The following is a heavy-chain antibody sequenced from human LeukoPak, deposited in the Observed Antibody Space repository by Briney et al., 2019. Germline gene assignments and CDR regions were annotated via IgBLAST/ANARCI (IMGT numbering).Heavy chain of an antibody. V-gene: IGHV5-51*01. CDR2: IYPGDSDT. D-gene: IGHD6-19*01. Sequence: GASLRISCKGSGYRFTSYWIGWVRQLPGKGLEWMGIIYPGDSDTRYSPSFQGQVTISADKSISTAYLQWSSLKASDTAMYYCARQEDRYSSGWYGGYWGQGTLVTVSS. J-gene: IGHJ4*02. CDR1: GYRFTSYW. CDR3: ARQEDRYSSGWYGGY.